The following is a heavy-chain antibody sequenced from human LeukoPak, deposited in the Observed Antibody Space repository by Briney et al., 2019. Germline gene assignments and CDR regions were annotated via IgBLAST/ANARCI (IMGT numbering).Heavy chain of an antibody. Sequence: ASVKVSCKASGYTFTSYDINWVRQATGQGLEWMGWINPNSGGTNYAQKFQGRVTMTRDTSISTAYMEMSRLRSDDTAVYYCARNWNAPYFDYWGQGTLVTVSS. D-gene: IGHD1-1*01. J-gene: IGHJ4*02. CDR3: ARNWNAPYFDY. V-gene: IGHV1-2*02. CDR1: GYTFTSYD. CDR2: INPNSGGT.